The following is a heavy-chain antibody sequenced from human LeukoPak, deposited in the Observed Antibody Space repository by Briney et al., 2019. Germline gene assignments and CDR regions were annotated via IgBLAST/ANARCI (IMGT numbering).Heavy chain of an antibody. CDR2: IKQDGSEK. D-gene: IGHD3-10*01. CDR3: AKVIHYFQSDY. Sequence: GGSLRLSCAASGFTFSNHWMIWVRQAPGKGLEWVASIKQDGSEKQYVGSVRGRFTISRDNANNLLDLQMNSLTAEDTAVYYCAKVIHYFQSDYWGQGTLVTVSS. CDR1: GFTFSNHW. V-gene: IGHV3-7*01. J-gene: IGHJ4*02.